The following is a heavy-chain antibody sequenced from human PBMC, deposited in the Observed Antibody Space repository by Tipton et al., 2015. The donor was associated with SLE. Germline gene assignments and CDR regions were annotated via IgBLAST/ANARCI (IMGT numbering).Heavy chain of an antibody. CDR3: ARWNFVTMTGGFDI. Sequence: LRLSCTVSGYSISSGYYWGWIRQPPGKGLEWIMSTHHSGNTYYSPSLKSRMTISVDTSKNQFSLEMSSVTAGDTAIYYCARWNFVTMTGGFDIWGQGTMVTVSS. CDR2: THHSGNT. J-gene: IGHJ3*02. CDR1: GYSISSGYY. D-gene: IGHD1-7*01. V-gene: IGHV4-38-2*02.